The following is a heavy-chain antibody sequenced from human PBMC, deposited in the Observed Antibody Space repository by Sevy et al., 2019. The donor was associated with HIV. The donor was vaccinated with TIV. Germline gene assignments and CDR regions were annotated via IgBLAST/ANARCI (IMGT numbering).Heavy chain of an antibody. CDR1: GFTFSSYG. CDR3: AKTYCSSTSCHYYFDY. J-gene: IGHJ4*02. CDR2: IRYDGGNK. V-gene: IGHV3-30*02. D-gene: IGHD2-2*01. Sequence: GGSLRLSCAASGFTFSSYGMHWVRQAPGKGLEWVACIRYDGGNKYYADSVKGRFTISRDKSKNTLYLQMNSLRAEDTAVYYCAKTYCSSTSCHYYFDYWGQGTLVTVSS.